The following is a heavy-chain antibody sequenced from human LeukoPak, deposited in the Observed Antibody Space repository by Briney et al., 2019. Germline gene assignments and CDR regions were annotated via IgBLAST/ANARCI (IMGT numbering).Heavy chain of an antibody. CDR1: GFTFSSYV. V-gene: IGHV3-23*01. CDR2: ISGGGGST. CDR3: AKGGYCSCTGCYVGWFDH. D-gene: IGHD2-2*01. Sequence: GGSLRLSCAASGFTFSSYVMNWVRQAPGKGLEWVSVISGGGGSTYDAYSVKGRFTISRDNSKNTFLLQMNSLRAEDTAVDYCAKGGYCSCTGCYVGWFDHWGQGTLVTVSS. J-gene: IGHJ5*02.